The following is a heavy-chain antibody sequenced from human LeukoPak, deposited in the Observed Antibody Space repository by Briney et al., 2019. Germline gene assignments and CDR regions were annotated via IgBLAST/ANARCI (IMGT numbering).Heavy chain of an antibody. CDR3: AKDEHSGSYFHWYFDL. CDR1: GFTFDDYA. V-gene: IGHV3-43*02. Sequence: GGSLRLSCAASGFTFDDYAMHWVRQAPGKGLEWVSLISGDGGSTYYADSVKGRFTISRDNSKNSLYLQMNSLRTEDTALYYCAKDEHSGSYFHWYFDLWGRGTLVTVSS. CDR2: ISGDGGST. D-gene: IGHD1-26*01. J-gene: IGHJ2*01.